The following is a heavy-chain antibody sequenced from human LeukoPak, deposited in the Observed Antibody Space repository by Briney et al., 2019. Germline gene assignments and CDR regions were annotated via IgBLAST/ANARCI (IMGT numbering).Heavy chain of an antibody. V-gene: IGHV4-59*11. Sequence: SETLSLTCTVSGGSISNHYWSWIRQPPGKGLEWIGYIYNSVTTNYNPSLKSRVTISVDTSKNQFSLKLTSVTAADTAVYYCARQAAFDRSEGHFDYWGQGTLVTVSS. D-gene: IGHD3-9*01. CDR3: ARQAAFDRSEGHFDY. CDR1: GGSISNHY. CDR2: IYNSVTT. J-gene: IGHJ4*02.